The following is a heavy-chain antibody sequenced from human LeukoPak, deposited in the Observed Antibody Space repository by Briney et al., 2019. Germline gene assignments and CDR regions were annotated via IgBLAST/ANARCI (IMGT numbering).Heavy chain of an antibody. CDR3: ATDLLLEPWEAFDI. CDR1: GYTLTELS. J-gene: IGHJ3*02. Sequence: GASVKVSCKVSGYTLTELSMHWVRQAPGKGLEWMGGFDPEDGETIYAQKFQGRVTMTEDTSTDTAYMELSSLRSEDTAVYYCATDLLLEPWEAFDIWGQGTMVTVSS. D-gene: IGHD3-3*01. CDR2: FDPEDGET. V-gene: IGHV1-24*01.